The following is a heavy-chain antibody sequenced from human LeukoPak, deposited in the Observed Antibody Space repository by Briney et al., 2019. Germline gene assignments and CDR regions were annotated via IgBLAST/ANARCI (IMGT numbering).Heavy chain of an antibody. CDR3: AKDGPRPGSVACFDY. V-gene: IGHV3-30*02. Sequence: GGSLRLSCAASGFTFSSYGMHWVRQAPGKGLEWVAFIRYDGSNKYYADSVKGRFTISRDNSKNTLYLQMNNLRPEDTAVYYCAKDGPRPGSVACFDYWGQGTLVTVSS. D-gene: IGHD1-26*01. CDR2: IRYDGSNK. J-gene: IGHJ4*02. CDR1: GFTFSSYG.